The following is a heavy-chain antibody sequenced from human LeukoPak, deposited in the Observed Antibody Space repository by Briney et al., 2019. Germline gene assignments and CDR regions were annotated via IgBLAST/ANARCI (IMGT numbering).Heavy chain of an antibody. CDR1: GYTFTSYG. D-gene: IGHD2-2*01. Sequence: ASVKVSCKASGYTFTSYGISWVRQAPGQGLEWMGWISAYNGITNYAQKLQGRVTMTTDTSTSTAYMELRGLRSDDTAVYYCASAGYCSSTSCYPYYYYYYGMDVWGKGTTVTVSS. CDR3: ASAGYCSSTSCYPYYYYYYGMDV. J-gene: IGHJ6*04. V-gene: IGHV1-18*04. CDR2: ISAYNGIT.